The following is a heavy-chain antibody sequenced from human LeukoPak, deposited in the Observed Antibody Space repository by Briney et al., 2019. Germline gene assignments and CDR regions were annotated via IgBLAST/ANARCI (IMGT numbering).Heavy chain of an antibody. CDR1: GFTFRSYW. D-gene: IGHD3/OR15-3a*01. J-gene: IGHJ3*02. V-gene: IGHV3-74*01. Sequence: GGSLRLSCAASGFTFRSYWMHWVRQAPGKGLVCVSRINSDGSSTNYADSVKGRFIISRDNSKNMVYLQMNSLRTDDTAVYFCAREGSGLVIHAFDIWGQGTMVTVSS. CDR2: INSDGSST. CDR3: AREGSGLVIHAFDI.